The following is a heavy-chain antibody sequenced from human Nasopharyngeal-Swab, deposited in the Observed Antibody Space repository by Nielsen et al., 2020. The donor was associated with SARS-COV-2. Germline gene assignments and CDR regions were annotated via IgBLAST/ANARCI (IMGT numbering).Heavy chain of an antibody. J-gene: IGHJ4*02. CDR1: GFTFSTYA. V-gene: IGHV3-30-3*01. CDR2: ISYDGDNK. CDR3: AREWINNFDY. Sequence: GESLKISCAASGFTFSTYAVHWVRQAPGKGLEWVADISYDGDNKYYADSVKGRFTISRDNSKNTLYLQMNSLRAEDTAVYYCAREWINNFDYWGQGTLVTVSS. D-gene: IGHD5-12*01.